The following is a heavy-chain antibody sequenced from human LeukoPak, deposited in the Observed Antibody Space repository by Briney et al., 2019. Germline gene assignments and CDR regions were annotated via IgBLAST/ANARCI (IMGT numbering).Heavy chain of an antibody. D-gene: IGHD2-2*01. Sequence: ASVKVSCKPSGYTFTVNYLHWVRQAPGQGLEWVGWMNPNSGVTGYAQNFQGRVTMTRDTSISTAYMELSSLTSDDTAVYYCTRGTGTSWFDYWGQGTLVTVSS. CDR2: MNPNSGVT. CDR3: TRGTGTSWFDY. V-gene: IGHV1-2*02. CDR1: GYTFTVNY. J-gene: IGHJ4*02.